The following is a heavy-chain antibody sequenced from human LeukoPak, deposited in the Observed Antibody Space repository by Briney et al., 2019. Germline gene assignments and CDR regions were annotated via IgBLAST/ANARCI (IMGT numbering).Heavy chain of an antibody. CDR1: GGSISSYH. V-gene: IGHV4-4*07. Sequence: SETLSLTCTVSGGSISSYHWSWIRQPAGKGLEWIGRMHPSGSTNYNPSLKSRVTMTVDTSKKQFSLKLSSVTAADTAVYYCAREGRDADPRVSDYWGQGTLVTVPS. CDR2: MHPSGST. D-gene: IGHD6-6*01. CDR3: AREGRDADPRVSDY. J-gene: IGHJ4*02.